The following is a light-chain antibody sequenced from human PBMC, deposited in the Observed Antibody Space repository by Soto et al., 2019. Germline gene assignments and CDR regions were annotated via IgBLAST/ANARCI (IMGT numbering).Light chain of an antibody. J-gene: IGKJ1*01. Sequence: DIQMTQSPSTLSASVGERVTIICRASQSINRRLAWYQQKPGKAPKLLIYSASILQSGVPPRFSGSGSATEFTLTMSSLQPDDFATYFCQQYNRFSWTFGQGTKVEI. CDR3: QQYNRFSWT. CDR1: QSINRR. CDR2: SAS. V-gene: IGKV1-5*03.